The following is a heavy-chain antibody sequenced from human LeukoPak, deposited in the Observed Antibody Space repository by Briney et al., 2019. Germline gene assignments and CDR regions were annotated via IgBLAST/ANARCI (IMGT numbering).Heavy chain of an antibody. Sequence: ASVKVSCKASGYTFTSYYMHWVRQAPGQGLEWMGIINPSGGSTSYAQKFQGRVTMTRDTSTSTVYMELSSLRSEDTAVYYCARARETYSSGWHDHAFDIWGQGTMVTVSS. D-gene: IGHD6-19*01. CDR1: GYTFTSYY. CDR3: ARARETYSSGWHDHAFDI. CDR2: INPSGGST. V-gene: IGHV1-46*01. J-gene: IGHJ3*02.